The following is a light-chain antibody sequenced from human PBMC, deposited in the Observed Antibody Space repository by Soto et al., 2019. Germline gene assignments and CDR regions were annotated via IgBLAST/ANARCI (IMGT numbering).Light chain of an antibody. CDR3: CSYAGSSTYV. Sequence: SALTQPASVSGSPGQSITISCTGTRSDVGSYNLVSWYQQHPGKAPQLMIYEGSKRPSGVSNRFSGSKSGNTASLTISGLQAEDEADYYCCSYAGSSTYVFGTGTKLTVL. V-gene: IGLV2-23*01. J-gene: IGLJ1*01. CDR1: RSDVGSYNL. CDR2: EGS.